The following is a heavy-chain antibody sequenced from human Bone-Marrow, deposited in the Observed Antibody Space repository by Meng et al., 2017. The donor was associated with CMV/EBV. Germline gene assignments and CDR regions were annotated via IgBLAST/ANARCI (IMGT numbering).Heavy chain of an antibody. D-gene: IGHD3-3*01. Sequence: GESLKISCAASGFTFSDYYMSWIRQAPGKGLEWVSYISSSGSTIYYADSVKGRFTISRDNAKNSLYLQMNSLRAEDTAVYYCARESEEAIFGEGGYYYYYGMDVWGQGTTVTVYS. V-gene: IGHV3-11*04. J-gene: IGHJ6*02. CDR3: ARESEEAIFGEGGYYYYYGMDV. CDR1: GFTFSDYY. CDR2: ISSSGSTI.